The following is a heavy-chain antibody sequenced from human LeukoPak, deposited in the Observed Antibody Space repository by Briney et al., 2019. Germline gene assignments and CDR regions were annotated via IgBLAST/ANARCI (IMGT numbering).Heavy chain of an antibody. J-gene: IGHJ4*02. CDR1: GYTFPTSG. CDR2: ISVYNHNT. D-gene: IGHD4-11*01. CDR3: ARDDAQMHSFDY. V-gene: IGHV1-18*01. Sequence: GASVTVSCKASGYTFPTSGISWVRQAPGQGLEWMGWISVYNHNTNYAQKFQGRVTVTTDTSTRTAYMELRSLRSDDTAVYYCARDDAQMHSFDYWGQGTLVTVSS.